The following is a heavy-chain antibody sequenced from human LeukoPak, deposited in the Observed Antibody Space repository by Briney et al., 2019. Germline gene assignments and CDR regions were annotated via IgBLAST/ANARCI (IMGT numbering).Heavy chain of an antibody. D-gene: IGHD3-3*01. V-gene: IGHV3-7*01. Sequence: GGSLRLSCAASGFTFSSYWMNWARQAPGKGLEWVASINHNGNVNYYVDSVKGRFTISRDNAKNSLYLQMNSLRDEDTAVYYCVRDQFFSFDYWGQGTLVTVSS. CDR2: INHNGNVN. J-gene: IGHJ4*02. CDR1: GFTFSSYW. CDR3: VRDQFFSFDY.